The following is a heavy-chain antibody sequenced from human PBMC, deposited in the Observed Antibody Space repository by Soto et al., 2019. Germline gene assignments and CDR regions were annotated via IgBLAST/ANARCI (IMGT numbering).Heavy chain of an antibody. CDR1: GFTFSGFY. CDR2: IKPNTDDT. D-gene: IGHD2-15*01. Sequence: SVKVSCTPSGFTFSGFYLHCLRQAPGQGLEWMGWIKPNTDDTGYAQKFQGRVTLTWDTSSSAGYLDLSRLRSDDTAVYYCARSPYSLEGDGQHYYYGMDLWGLGTTVTVS. J-gene: IGHJ6*02. CDR3: ARSPYSLEGDGQHYYYGMDL. V-gene: IGHV1-2*02.